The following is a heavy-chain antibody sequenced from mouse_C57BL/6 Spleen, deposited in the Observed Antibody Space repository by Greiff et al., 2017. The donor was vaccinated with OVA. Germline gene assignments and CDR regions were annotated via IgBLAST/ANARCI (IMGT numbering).Heavy chain of an antibody. D-gene: IGHD2-1*01. V-gene: IGHV1-42*01. Sequence: VQLKQSGPELVKPGASVKISCKASGYSFTGYYMNWVKQSPEKSLEWIGEINPSTGGTTYNQKFKAKATLTVDKSSSTAYMQLKSLTSEDSAVYYCARLYGNHPDAMDYWGQGTSVTVSS. CDR1: GYSFTGYY. CDR3: ARLYGNHPDAMDY. CDR2: INPSTGGT. J-gene: IGHJ4*01.